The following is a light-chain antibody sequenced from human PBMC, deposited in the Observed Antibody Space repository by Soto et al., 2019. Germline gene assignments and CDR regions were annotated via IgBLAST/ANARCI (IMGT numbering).Light chain of an antibody. J-gene: IGKJ5*01. V-gene: IGKV3-20*01. Sequence: ELVLTQSPATLSASPGERATLSCRASQSVSSYLAWYQQKPGQAPGLLIYGAFSRATGIPDRFSGSGSGTDFTITISRLEAEDVAVYFRQRYSSVITLGQGTRLEIK. CDR2: GAF. CDR3: QRYSSVIT. CDR1: QSVSSY.